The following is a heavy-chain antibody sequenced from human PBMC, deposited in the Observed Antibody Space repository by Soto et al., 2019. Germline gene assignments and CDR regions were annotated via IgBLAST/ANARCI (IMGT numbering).Heavy chain of an antibody. Sequence: SETLSLTCTFSGGSISSYYWSWIRQPPGKGLEWIGYIYNSGSTNYNPSLKSRVTISVDTSKNQFSLKLSSVTAADTAVYYCAGVPDYWGQGTLVTVSS. V-gene: IGHV4-59*12. CDR1: GGSISSYY. CDR2: IYNSGST. CDR3: AGVPDY. J-gene: IGHJ4*02.